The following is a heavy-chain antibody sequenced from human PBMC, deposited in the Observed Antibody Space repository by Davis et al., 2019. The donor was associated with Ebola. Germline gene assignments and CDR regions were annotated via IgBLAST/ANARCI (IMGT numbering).Heavy chain of an antibody. J-gene: IGHJ4*02. Sequence: PGGSLRLSCAASGFTFDDYAMHWVRQAPGKGLEWVSGISWNSGSIGYADSVKGRFTISRDNAKNSLYLQMNSLRAEDTAVYYCARGRTLSGWGQGTLVTVSS. CDR3: ARGRTLSG. CDR1: GFTFDDYA. CDR2: ISWNSGSI. V-gene: IGHV3-9*01.